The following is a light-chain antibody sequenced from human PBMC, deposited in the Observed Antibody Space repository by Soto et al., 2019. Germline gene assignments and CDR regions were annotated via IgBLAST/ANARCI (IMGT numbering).Light chain of an antibody. J-gene: IGKJ1*01. Sequence: EIVMTQSPATLSVSPGERATLSCRASQSVSSNLAWYQQKSGQAPRLLIYGASTRATGIPARFSGSGSGTGFTLTISSLQSEDFAVYYCQHYNNWPPWTFGQGTKVEI. V-gene: IGKV3-15*01. CDR2: GAS. CDR3: QHYNNWPPWT. CDR1: QSVSSN.